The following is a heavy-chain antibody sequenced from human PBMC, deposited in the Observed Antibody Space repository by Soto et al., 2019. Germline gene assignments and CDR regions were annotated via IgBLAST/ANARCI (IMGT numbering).Heavy chain of an antibody. D-gene: IGHD3-10*01. V-gene: IGHV3-30*18. CDR3: AKSVVRGVWLVGMDV. CDR1: GFTFSSYG. CDR2: ISYDGSNK. J-gene: IGHJ6*02. Sequence: HPGGSLRLSCAASGFTFSSYGMHWVRQAPGKGLEWVAVISYDGSNKYYADSVKGRFTISRDNSKNTLYLQMNSLRAEDTAVYYCAKSVVRGVWLVGMDVWGQGTTVTVSS.